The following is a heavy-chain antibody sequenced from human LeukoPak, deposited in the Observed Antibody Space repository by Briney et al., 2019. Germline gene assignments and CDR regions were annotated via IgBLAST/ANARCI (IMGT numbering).Heavy chain of an antibody. CDR3: ARHLSGSYSGLDY. D-gene: IGHD1-26*01. Sequence: SETLSLTCTVSGGSISGSSYYWGWIRQPPGKGLEWIGSIYYSGSTYYNPSLKSRVTISVDTSKNQFSLKLSSVTAADTAVYYCARHLSGSYSGLDYWGQGTLVTVSS. CDR2: IYYSGST. J-gene: IGHJ4*02. CDR1: GGSISGSSYY. V-gene: IGHV4-39*01.